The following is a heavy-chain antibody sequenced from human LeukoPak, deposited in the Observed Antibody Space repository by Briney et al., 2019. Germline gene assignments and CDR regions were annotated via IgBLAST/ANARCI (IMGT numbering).Heavy chain of an antibody. V-gene: IGHV1-46*01. D-gene: IGHD5-18*01. Sequence: RASVKVSCKASGYTFTNYHISWVRQAPGQGLEWMGIINPSGGSTSYAQKFQGRVTMTRDTSTSTVYMELSSLRSEDTAVYYCAREGYSYRGDAFDIWGQGTMVTVSS. CDR2: INPSGGST. CDR1: GYTFTNYH. J-gene: IGHJ3*02. CDR3: AREGYSYRGDAFDI.